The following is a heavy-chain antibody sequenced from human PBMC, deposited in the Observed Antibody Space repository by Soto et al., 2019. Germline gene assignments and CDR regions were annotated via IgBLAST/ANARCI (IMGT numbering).Heavy chain of an antibody. CDR2: IIPIFGTA. V-gene: IGHV1-69*01. CDR1: GGTFSSYA. J-gene: IGHJ5*02. D-gene: IGHD3-9*01. CDR3: ANGPGADPLNYDILTGPFDP. Sequence: QVQLVQSGAEVKKPGSSVKVSCKASGGTFSSYAISWVRQAPGQGLEWLGGIIPIFGTANYAQKFQGRVTITADESTSTAYMELSSLRSEDTAVYYCANGPGADPLNYDILTGPFDPWGQGTLVTVSS.